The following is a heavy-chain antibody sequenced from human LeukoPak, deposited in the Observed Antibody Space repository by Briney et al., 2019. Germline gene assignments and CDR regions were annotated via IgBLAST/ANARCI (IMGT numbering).Heavy chain of an antibody. CDR3: AKGSGYDTDFDY. Sequence: GGSLRLSCAVSGITLSNYGMSWVRQAPGKGLEWVSGISGSGDNTYYADSVKGRFTISRDNSKNTLYLQMNSLRAEDTAVYYCAKGSGYDTDFDYWGQGTTVTVSS. J-gene: IGHJ4*03. D-gene: IGHD5-12*01. CDR1: GITLSNYG. CDR2: ISGSGDNT. V-gene: IGHV3-23*01.